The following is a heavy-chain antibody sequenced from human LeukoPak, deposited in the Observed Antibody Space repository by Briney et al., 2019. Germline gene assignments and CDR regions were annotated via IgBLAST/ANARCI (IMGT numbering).Heavy chain of an antibody. CDR2: ISSSGSTI. J-gene: IGHJ4*02. Sequence: GGSLRLSCAASGFTFSSYEMKWVRQAPGKGLEWVSYISSSGSTIYYADSVKGRFTISRDNAKNSLYLQTNSLRAEDTAVYYCAREQQWLDYWGQGTLVTVSS. V-gene: IGHV3-48*03. D-gene: IGHD6-19*01. CDR1: GFTFSSYE. CDR3: AREQQWLDY.